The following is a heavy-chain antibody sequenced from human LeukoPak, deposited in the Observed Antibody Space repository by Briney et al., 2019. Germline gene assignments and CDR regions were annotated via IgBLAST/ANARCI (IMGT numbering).Heavy chain of an antibody. CDR3: AGGMYKLRFGDRNYPNFY. V-gene: IGHV3-23*01. CDR2: ISGSGGST. D-gene: IGHD3-10*01. J-gene: IGHJ4*01. CDR1: GFTFSNYA. Sequence: GGSLRLSCAASGFTFSNYAMSWVRQAPGKGLEWVSTISGSGGSTYYADSLKGRFTISRDNSKNTLYLQMNSLRAEDTAVYYCAGGMYKLRFGDRNYPNFYWGHGTLGTVSS.